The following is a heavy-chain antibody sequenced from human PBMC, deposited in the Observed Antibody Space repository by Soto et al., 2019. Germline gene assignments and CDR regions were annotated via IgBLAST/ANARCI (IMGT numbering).Heavy chain of an antibody. V-gene: IGHV1-18*01. Sequence: KLQGRVTMTTDTSTSTAYMELRSLRSDDTAVYYCARSSGSDYIWFAPWGQGTLVTVSS. CDR3: ARSSGSDYIWFAP. D-gene: IGHD1-26*01. J-gene: IGHJ5*02.